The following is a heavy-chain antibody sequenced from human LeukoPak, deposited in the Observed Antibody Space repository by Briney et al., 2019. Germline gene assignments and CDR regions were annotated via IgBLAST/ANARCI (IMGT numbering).Heavy chain of an antibody. Sequence: SVKVSCKASGGTFSSYTISWVRQAPGQGLEWMGRIIPILGIAHYAQKFQGRVTITADKSTSTAYMELGSLRSEDPAVDFCSKDGGGGAAHFDYWGQGTLVTVSS. J-gene: IGHJ4*02. CDR3: SKDGGGGAAHFDY. V-gene: IGHV1-69*04. D-gene: IGHD1-26*01. CDR1: GGTFSSYT. CDR2: IIPILGIA.